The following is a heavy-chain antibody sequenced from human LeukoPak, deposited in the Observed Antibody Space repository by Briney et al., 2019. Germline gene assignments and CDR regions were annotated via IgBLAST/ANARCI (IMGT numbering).Heavy chain of an antibody. D-gene: IGHD3-22*01. CDR2: IWYDGSNK. V-gene: IGHV3-33*06. CDR1: GFTFSNYG. Sequence: PGGSLRLSCAASGFTFSNYGMHWDRQAPGKGLEWVAVIWYDGSNKYYADSVKGRFTISRDNSKNTLYLQMNSLRAEDTAVYYCAKGDTSDPFEYWGQGTLVTVSS. CDR3: AKGDTSDPFEY. J-gene: IGHJ4*02.